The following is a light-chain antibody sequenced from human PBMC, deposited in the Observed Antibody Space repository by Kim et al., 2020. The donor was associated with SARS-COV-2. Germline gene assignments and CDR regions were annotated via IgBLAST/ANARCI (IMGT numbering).Light chain of an antibody. Sequence: DIQMTQSPSSLSASVGDRVTITCRASQGIGDYLAWYQHKPGKVPKLLIYSASTLQSGVPSRFSGSGSATDFTLTISSLQAEDFATYYCQDYNSARRTFGQGTKVDIK. V-gene: IGKV1-27*01. CDR1: QGIGDY. CDR3: QDYNSARRT. CDR2: SAS. J-gene: IGKJ1*01.